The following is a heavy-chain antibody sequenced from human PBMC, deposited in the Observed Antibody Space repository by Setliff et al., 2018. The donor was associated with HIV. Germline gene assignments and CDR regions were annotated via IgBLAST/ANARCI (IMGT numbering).Heavy chain of an antibody. J-gene: IGHJ5*02. CDR2: IIPMFGTL. Sequence: ASVKVSCKASGGTFSSYAINWVRQAPGQGLEWMGGIIPMFGTLNFAQKFQGRVTITTDESTSTAYMELNSLRVEDTAVYYCATSTLAYVWNTWGQGTLVTVSS. CDR1: GGTFSSYA. CDR3: ATSTLAYVWNT. V-gene: IGHV1-69*05. D-gene: IGHD3-16*01.